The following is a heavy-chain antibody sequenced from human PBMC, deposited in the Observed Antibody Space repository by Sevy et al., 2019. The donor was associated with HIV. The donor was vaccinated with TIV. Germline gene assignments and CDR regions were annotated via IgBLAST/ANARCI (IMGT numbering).Heavy chain of an antibody. Sequence: GGSLRLSCTASGFTFGDYAMSWFRQAPGRGLEWVGFIRSETYGGTTEYAASVKGRFTVSRDDSKSIVYLQMNSLKTEDTAVYYCTRRASRVYGDHPNLYWGQGTLVTVSS. V-gene: IGHV3-49*03. CDR2: IRSETYGGTT. J-gene: IGHJ4*02. CDR3: TRRASRVYGDHPNLY. CDR1: GFTFGDYA. D-gene: IGHD2-21*02.